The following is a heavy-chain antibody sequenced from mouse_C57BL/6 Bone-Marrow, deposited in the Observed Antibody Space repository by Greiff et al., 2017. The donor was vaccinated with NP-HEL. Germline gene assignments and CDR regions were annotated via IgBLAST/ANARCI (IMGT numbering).Heavy chain of an antibody. CDR2: INPSSGYT. V-gene: IGHV1-4*01. CDR3: ARSNYGVAY. CDR1: GYTFTSYT. J-gene: IGHJ3*01. D-gene: IGHD1-1*01. Sequence: QVHVKQSGAELARPGASVNMSCKASGYTFTSYTMHWVNQRPGQGLEWIGYINPSSGYTTYNQKFKDKATLTADKSSSTAYMQLSRLTSEDYAVYYCARSNYGVAYWGQGTLVTVSA.